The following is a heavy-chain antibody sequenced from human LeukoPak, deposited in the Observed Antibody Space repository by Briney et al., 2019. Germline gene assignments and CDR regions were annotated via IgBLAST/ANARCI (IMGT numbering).Heavy chain of an antibody. D-gene: IGHD3-10*01. CDR3: ARVGYYASGPFSYFDY. CDR2: ISYDGSNK. CDR1: GFTFSSYG. Sequence: GRSLRLSCAASGFTFSSYGMHWVRQAPGKGLEWVAVISYDGSNKDYADSEKGRFTISRDNSKNTLYLQMNSLSVEDTAVYYCARVGYYASGPFSYFDYWGQGTLVTVSS. V-gene: IGHV3-30*03. J-gene: IGHJ4*02.